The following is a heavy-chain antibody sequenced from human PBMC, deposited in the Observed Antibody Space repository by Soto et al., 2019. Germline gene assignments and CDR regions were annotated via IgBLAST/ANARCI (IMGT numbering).Heavy chain of an antibody. D-gene: IGHD5-12*01. CDR1: GFTFSSYG. V-gene: IGHV3-33*01. CDR3: ARSEDSGYDFFDY. CDR2: IWYDGSNK. Sequence: GGSLRLSCAASGFTFSSYGMHWVRQAPGKGLEWVAVIWYDGSNKYYADSVKGRFTISRDNSKNTLYLQMNSLRAEDTAVYYCARSEDSGYDFFDYWGQGTLVTVSS. J-gene: IGHJ4*02.